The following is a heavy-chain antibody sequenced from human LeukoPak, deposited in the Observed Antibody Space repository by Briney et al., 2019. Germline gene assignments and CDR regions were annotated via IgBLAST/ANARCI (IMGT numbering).Heavy chain of an antibody. D-gene: IGHD4-17*01. J-gene: IGHJ4*02. V-gene: IGHV4-34*01. CDR3: ARSVDYANY. CDR2: INHSGST. CDR1: GGSFSGYY. Sequence: PSETLSLTCAVYGGSFSGYYWSWIRQPPGKGLEWIGEINHSGSTNYNPSLKSRVTISVDTSKNQFSLKLSSVTAADTAVYYCARSVDYANYWGQGTLVTVSS.